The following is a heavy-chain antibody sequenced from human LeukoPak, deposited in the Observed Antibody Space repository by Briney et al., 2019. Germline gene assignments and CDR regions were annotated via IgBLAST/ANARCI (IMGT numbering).Heavy chain of an antibody. Sequence: GGSLRLSCAASGFTFNIYSINWVRQAPGKGLEWISYITSNLATIRYADSVRGRFTISRDNAGKSLFLHMNSLRDDDTAVYYCARSVEGHFDYWGQGTLVTVSS. CDR3: ARSVEGHFDY. CDR2: ITSNLATI. V-gene: IGHV3-48*02. J-gene: IGHJ4*02. D-gene: IGHD2-21*01. CDR1: GFTFNIYS.